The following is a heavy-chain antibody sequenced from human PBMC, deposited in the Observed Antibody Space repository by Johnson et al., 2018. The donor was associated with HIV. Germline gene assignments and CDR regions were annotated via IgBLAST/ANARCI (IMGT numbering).Heavy chain of an antibody. D-gene: IGHD1-26*01. CDR3: AAIFIMGADLGDDAFDI. CDR2: IYSGGST. V-gene: IGHV3-66*01. CDR1: GFNFSSYA. Sequence: VPLVESGGGLVQRGGSLRLSCVASGFNFSSYAMSWVRQAPGQGLEWVSVIYSGGSTSYADSVQGRFTVSRDISKNTLYLQMNSLRAEDTAVYYCAAIFIMGADLGDDAFDIWGQGTMVTVSS. J-gene: IGHJ3*02.